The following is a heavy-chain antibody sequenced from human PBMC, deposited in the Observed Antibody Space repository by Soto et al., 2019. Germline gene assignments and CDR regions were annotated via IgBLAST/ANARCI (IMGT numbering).Heavy chain of an antibody. CDR1: GGSISNPVYY. CDR2: IFYSGSA. V-gene: IGHV4-39*01. D-gene: IGHD3-3*01. Sequence: LEPLCLRCSVSGGSISNPVYYWASKNKPPGKGLEWIGSIFYSGSAYYNPSLKSRVTMSVDTSQNQFSLKLSSVTAADTAVYYCAGRTSLTSVEIFSGGLSGYNLVDPWGRGTLVTVSS. CDR3: AGRTSLTSVEIFSGGLSGYNLVDP. J-gene: IGHJ5*01.